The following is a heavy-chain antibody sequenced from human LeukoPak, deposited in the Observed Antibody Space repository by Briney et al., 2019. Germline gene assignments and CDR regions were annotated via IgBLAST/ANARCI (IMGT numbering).Heavy chain of an antibody. CDR1: GGPFSGYY. Sequence: SETLSLTCAVYGGPFSGYYWSWIRQPPGKGLEWIGEINHSGSTNYNPSLKSRVTISVDTSKNQFSLKLSSVTAADTAVYYCARVHIAAAGTIFNYWGQGTLVTVSS. CDR2: INHSGST. D-gene: IGHD6-13*01. J-gene: IGHJ4*02. V-gene: IGHV4-34*01. CDR3: ARVHIAAAGTIFNY.